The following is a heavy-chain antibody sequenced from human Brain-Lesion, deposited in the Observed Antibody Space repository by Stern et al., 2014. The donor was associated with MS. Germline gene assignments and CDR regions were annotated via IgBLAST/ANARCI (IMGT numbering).Heavy chain of an antibody. CDR2: INGDGRST. V-gene: IGHV3-43*01. CDR3: AKGDFWRGYSIGWFDP. J-gene: IGHJ5*02. Sequence: QLVESGGVLVQPGGSLRLSCAASGFAFDDSTMHWVRQAPGTGLEWVSLINGDGRSTYYADSVKGRFTISRDNSKNSLYLQMNSLRSEDTALYHCAKGDFWRGYSIGWFDPWGQGTLVTVSS. CDR1: GFAFDDST. D-gene: IGHD3-3*01.